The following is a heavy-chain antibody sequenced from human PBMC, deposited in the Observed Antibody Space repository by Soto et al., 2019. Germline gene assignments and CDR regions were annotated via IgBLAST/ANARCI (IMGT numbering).Heavy chain of an antibody. CDR2: IIPISGTA. J-gene: IGHJ6*01. V-gene: IGHV1-69*13. CDR1: GGTFSSYA. CDR3: AALTGSRPARRAEFHYAQYGMDV. D-gene: IGHD6-6*01. Sequence: SVKVSCKASGGTFSSYAISWVRQAPGQGLEWMGGIIPISGTANYAQKFQGRVTITADESTSTAYMELSSLRSEDTAVYDCAALTGSRPARRAEFHYAQYGMDVRG.